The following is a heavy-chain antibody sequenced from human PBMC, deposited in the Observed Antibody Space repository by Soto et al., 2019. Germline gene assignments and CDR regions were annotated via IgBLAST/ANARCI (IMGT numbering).Heavy chain of an antibody. V-gene: IGHV3-23*01. CDR3: ARIVEHYDISTGEGLDY. Sequence: EMELLESGGGLVQPGGSLRLSCEASGFTFSSYAMSWVRQAPGQGLEWVSDISGSGGGTYYAASVRGRFTISRDNSKNTVYLQMNSVRAVDTALYFCARIVEHYDISTGEGLDYWGQGTLVTVSS. CDR2: ISGSGGGT. J-gene: IGHJ4*02. CDR1: GFTFSSYA. D-gene: IGHD3-9*01.